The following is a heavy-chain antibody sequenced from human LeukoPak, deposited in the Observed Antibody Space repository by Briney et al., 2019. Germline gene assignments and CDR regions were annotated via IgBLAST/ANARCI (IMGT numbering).Heavy chain of an antibody. V-gene: IGHV5-51*01. Sequence: GESLKISCKGSGYRFSNFWIGWVRQMPGKGLEWMGIIYPGDSDTRYSPSFQGQVTISADKSISTAYLLWSSLKASDTAMYYCARVYGGNSVDYWGQGTLVTVSS. J-gene: IGHJ4*02. CDR3: ARVYGGNSVDY. CDR1: GYRFSNFW. CDR2: IYPGDSDT. D-gene: IGHD4-23*01.